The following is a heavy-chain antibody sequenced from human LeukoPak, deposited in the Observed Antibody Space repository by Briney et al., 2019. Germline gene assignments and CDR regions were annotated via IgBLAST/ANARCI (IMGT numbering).Heavy chain of an antibody. J-gene: IGHJ4*02. D-gene: IGHD4-23*01. Sequence: SGGSLRLSCAASGFTFSRYSMNWVRQAPGKGLEWVSSISISSNYIYYADSVKGRFTISRDNAKNTLYLQMNSLRAEDTAVYYCARIPGGLRGCVYDFWGQGTLVTVSS. CDR3: ARIPGGLRGCVYDF. CDR1: GFTFSRYS. V-gene: IGHV3-21*01. CDR2: ISISSNYI.